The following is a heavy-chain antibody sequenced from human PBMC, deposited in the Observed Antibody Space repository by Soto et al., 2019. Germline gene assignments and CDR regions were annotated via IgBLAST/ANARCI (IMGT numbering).Heavy chain of an antibody. CDR2: IYYSGST. J-gene: IGHJ4*02. V-gene: IGHV4-59*08. D-gene: IGHD2-21*02. CDR3: ARLQRGDATSVH. Sequence: SETLSLTCTVSGGSISTYYWNWIRQPPGKGLEWIGYIYYSGSTNHNPSLKSRVTMSVDTSKNQFSLNLSSVTAADTAVYYCARLQRGDATSVHWGQGILVTVS. CDR1: GGSISTYY.